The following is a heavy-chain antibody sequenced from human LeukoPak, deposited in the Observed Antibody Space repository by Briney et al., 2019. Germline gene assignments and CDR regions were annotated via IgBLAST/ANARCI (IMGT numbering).Heavy chain of an antibody. Sequence: ASVKFSCKASGGTFSSYAISWVRQAPGQGLEWMGGIIPIVGIANYAQKFQGRVTITADKSTSTAYMELSSLRSEDTAVYYCARPSNIDSSGYYYYDYWGQGTLVTVSS. V-gene: IGHV1-69*10. CDR2: IIPIVGIA. CDR1: GGTFSSYA. J-gene: IGHJ4*02. CDR3: ARPSNIDSSGYYYYDY. D-gene: IGHD3-22*01.